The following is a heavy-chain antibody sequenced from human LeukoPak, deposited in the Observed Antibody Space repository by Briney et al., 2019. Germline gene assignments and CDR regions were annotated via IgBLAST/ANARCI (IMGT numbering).Heavy chain of an antibody. V-gene: IGHV3-74*01. CDR1: RFPFSGYW. Sequence: GGSLRLSCAASRFPFSGYWMHWVRQAPGKGLVWVSRIDDDGAGTTYADSVKGRFTISRDNAKNTLYLQMNSLRVEDTAVYYCARSASGYDAWGQGTLVTVSS. D-gene: IGHD5-12*01. CDR3: ARSASGYDA. J-gene: IGHJ5*02. CDR2: IDDDGAGT.